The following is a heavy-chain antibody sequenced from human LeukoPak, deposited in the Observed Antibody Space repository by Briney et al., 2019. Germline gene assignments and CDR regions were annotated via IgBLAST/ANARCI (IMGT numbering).Heavy chain of an antibody. Sequence: SETLSLTCTVSGGSIGSYYWSWIRQPPGKGLEWIGYIYYSGSTNYNPSLKSRVTISVDTSKNQFSLKLGSVTAADTAVYYCARDHNAFDFWGQGTMVTVSS. CDR3: ARDHNAFDF. V-gene: IGHV4-59*01. CDR1: GGSIGSYY. J-gene: IGHJ3*01. CDR2: IYYSGST.